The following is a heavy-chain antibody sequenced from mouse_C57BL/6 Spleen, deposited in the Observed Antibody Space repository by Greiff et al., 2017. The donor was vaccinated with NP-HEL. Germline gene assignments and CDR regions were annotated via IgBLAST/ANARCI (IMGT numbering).Heavy chain of an antibody. V-gene: IGHV1-15*01. CDR3: TREEGDYDGFPSWFAY. Sequence: VQLQQSGAELVRPGASVTLSCKASGYTFTDYEMHWVKQTPVHGLEWIGAIDPETGGTAYNQKFKGKAILTADKSSSTAYMELRSLTSEDSAVYYCTREEGDYDGFPSWFAYWGQGTLVTVSA. J-gene: IGHJ3*01. CDR1: GYTFTDYE. D-gene: IGHD2-4*01. CDR2: IDPETGGT.